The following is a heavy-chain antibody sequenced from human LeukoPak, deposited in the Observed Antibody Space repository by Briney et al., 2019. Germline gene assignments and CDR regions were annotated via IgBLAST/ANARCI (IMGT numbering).Heavy chain of an antibody. J-gene: IGHJ4*02. CDR2: IIPILGIR. CDR3: AREGIADCSGGNCYTF. D-gene: IGHD2-15*01. V-gene: IGHV1-69*04. Sequence: ASVKVSCKASGGTFSSYAISWVRQATGQGLEWMGRIIPILGIRNYAQKLQGRVTIIADKSTSTAYMELSSLRSEDTAVYYCAREGIADCSGGNCYTFWGQGTLVTVSS. CDR1: GGTFSSYA.